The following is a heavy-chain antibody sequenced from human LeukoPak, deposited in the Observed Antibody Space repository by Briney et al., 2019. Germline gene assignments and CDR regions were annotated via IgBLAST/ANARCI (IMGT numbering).Heavy chain of an antibody. J-gene: IGHJ4*02. D-gene: IGHD5-18*01. CDR1: GFTFSSYA. CDR3: VKGDKYTYGPLDH. V-gene: IGHV3-9*01. Sequence: GGSLRLSCAASGFTFSSYAMHWVRQPPGKGLEWVPGISRNSRSIGYTDSVKGRFTISRDNAKNSLYLQMSSLRPEDTALYYCVKGDKYTYGPLDHWGQGTLVTVSS. CDR2: ISRNSRSI.